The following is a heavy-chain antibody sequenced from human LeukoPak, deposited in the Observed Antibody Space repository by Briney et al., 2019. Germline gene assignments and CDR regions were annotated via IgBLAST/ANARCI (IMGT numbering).Heavy chain of an antibody. Sequence: PGGSLRLSCAASGFTFSSYAMSWVRQAPGKGLEWVSAISGSGGSTYYADSVKGRFTISRDNAKNSLYLQMNSLRAEDTAVYYCARDHEDIVVVPAAKGDYWGQGTLVTVSS. CDR1: GFTFSSYA. CDR3: ARDHEDIVVVPAAKGDY. V-gene: IGHV3-23*01. D-gene: IGHD2-2*01. CDR2: ISGSGGST. J-gene: IGHJ4*02.